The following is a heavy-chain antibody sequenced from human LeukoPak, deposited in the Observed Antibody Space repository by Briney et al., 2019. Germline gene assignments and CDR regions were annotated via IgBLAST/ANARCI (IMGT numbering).Heavy chain of an antibody. Sequence: ASVKVSCKASGYTLTSYAMHWVRQAPGQRLEWMGWINAGNGNTKYSQKFQGRVTITRDTSASTAYMELSSLRSEDTAVYYCARDRIVGATSDYWGQGTLVTVSS. CDR1: GYTLTSYA. V-gene: IGHV1-3*01. CDR3: ARDRIVGATSDY. CDR2: INAGNGNT. D-gene: IGHD1-26*01. J-gene: IGHJ4*02.